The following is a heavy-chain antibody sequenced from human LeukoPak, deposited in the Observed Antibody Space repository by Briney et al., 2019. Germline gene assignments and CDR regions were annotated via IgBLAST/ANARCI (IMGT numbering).Heavy chain of an antibody. J-gene: IGHJ4*02. CDR2: ISSSSSYI. V-gene: IGHV3-21*04. CDR1: GFTFSSYS. CDR3: AKDLVLPHYQPFDY. D-gene: IGHD2-2*01. Sequence: GGSLRLSCAASGFTFSSYSMNWVRQAPGKGLEWVSSISSSSSYIYYADSVKGRFTISRDNSRRTLYLQMNSLRVEDTAVYYCAKDLVLPHYQPFDYWGQGTLVTVSS.